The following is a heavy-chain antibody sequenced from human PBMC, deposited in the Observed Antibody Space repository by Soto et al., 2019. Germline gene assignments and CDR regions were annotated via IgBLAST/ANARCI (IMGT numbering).Heavy chain of an antibody. CDR2: INPSGGST. V-gene: IGHV1-46*01. J-gene: IGHJ6*02. Sequence: KVSCKASGYTFTSYYMHWVRQAPGQGLEWMGIINPSGGSTSYARKFQGRVTMTRDTSTSTVYMELSSLRSEDTAVYYCVITTLYYGMDVWGQGTKVTVSS. CDR1: GYTFTSYY. CDR3: VITTLYYGMDV. D-gene: IGHD4-4*01.